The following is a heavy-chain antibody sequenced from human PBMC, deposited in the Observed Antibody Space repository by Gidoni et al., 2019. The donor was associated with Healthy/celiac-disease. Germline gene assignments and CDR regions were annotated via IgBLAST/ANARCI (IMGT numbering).Heavy chain of an antibody. CDR2: IYYSGST. CDR1: GGSISSYY. V-gene: IGHV4-59*01. CDR3: ARDRSGRGWFDP. J-gene: IGHJ5*02. Sequence: QVQLQESGPGLVKPSETLSLTCTVSGGSISSYYWSWIRQPPGKGLEWIGYIYYSGSTNYNPSLKSRVTIAVDTSKNQFSLKLSSVTAADTAVYYCARDRSGRGWFDPWGQGTLVTVSS. D-gene: IGHD1-26*01.